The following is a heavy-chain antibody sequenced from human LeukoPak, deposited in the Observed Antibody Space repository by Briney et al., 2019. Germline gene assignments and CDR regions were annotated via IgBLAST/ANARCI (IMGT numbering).Heavy chain of an antibody. CDR3: ARATWGNDY. CDR2: IYDSGST. D-gene: IGHD3-16*01. J-gene: IGHJ4*02. Sequence: SETLSLTCTVSGGSIRSSYYYWGWIRQPPGKGLEWIGSIYDSGSTYYNPSLKSRVTISVDTSKNQFSLKLNSVTAADTAVHYCARATWGNDYWGQGTLVTVSS. V-gene: IGHV4-39*01. CDR1: GGSIRSSYYY.